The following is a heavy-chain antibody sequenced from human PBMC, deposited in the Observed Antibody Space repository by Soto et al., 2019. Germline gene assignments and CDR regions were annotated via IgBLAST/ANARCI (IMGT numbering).Heavy chain of an antibody. CDR2: IKQNGGEE. J-gene: IGHJ4*02. V-gene: IGHV3-7*01. CDR1: GFTFTSYW. CDR3: ATSSDTGYIFDF. Sequence: LRLSCAASGFTFTSYWMSWVRQAPGEGLEWVASIKQNGGEEYYVDSVKGRFTISRDNAKNSLYLEMNSLRAEDRAVYYCATSSDTGYIFDFWGQGTLVTVSS. D-gene: IGHD3-9*01.